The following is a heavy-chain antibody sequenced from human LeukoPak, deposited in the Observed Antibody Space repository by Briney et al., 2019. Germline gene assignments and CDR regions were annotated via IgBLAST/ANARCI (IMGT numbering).Heavy chain of an antibody. CDR2: IIPIFGTA. J-gene: IGHJ4*02. V-gene: IGHV1-69*13. Sequence: ASVKVSCKASGGTFSSYAISWVRQAPGQGLEWMGGIIPIFGTAIYAQKFQGRVTITADESTSTAYMELSSLRSEDTAVYYCARLVCSGGSCYSGLDYWGQGTLVTVSS. D-gene: IGHD2-15*01. CDR1: GGTFSSYA. CDR3: ARLVCSGGSCYSGLDY.